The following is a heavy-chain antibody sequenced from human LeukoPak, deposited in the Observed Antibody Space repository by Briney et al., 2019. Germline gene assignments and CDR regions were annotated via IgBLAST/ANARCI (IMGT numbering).Heavy chain of an antibody. CDR3: ARGTMPTIGSWVFDF. D-gene: IGHD5-24*01. CDR1: GGSISQYY. Sequence: SETLSLTCSVSGGSISQYYWTWIRQTPGKGLDWIGYISASGDTRYNPTLESRVTPSLATSEKQLSLIVSSVTAADTAVYYCARGTMPTIGSWVFDFWGLGTMVTVSS. V-gene: IGHV4-4*09. CDR2: ISASGDT. J-gene: IGHJ3*01.